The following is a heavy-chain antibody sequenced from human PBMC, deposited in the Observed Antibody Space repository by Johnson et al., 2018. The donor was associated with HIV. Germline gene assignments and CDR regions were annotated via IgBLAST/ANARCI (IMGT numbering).Heavy chain of an antibody. CDR2: IKQDGSEK. CDR1: GFSFSSYW. CDR3: TTDLIVVIPIGAFDV. Sequence: VQLVESGGGLVQPGGSLRLSCAASGFSFSSYWMSWVRQAPGKGLEWVANIKQDGSEKYYVDSVKGRFTISRDNAKNSLYLQMNSLRDEDTAVYYCTTDLIVVIPIGAFDVWGQGTMVTVS. J-gene: IGHJ3*01. V-gene: IGHV3-7*05. D-gene: IGHD3-16*01.